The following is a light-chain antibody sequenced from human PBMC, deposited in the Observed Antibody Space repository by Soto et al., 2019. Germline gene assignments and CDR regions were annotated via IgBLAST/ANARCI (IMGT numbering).Light chain of an antibody. CDR1: QGISSY. CDR2: AAS. J-gene: IGKJ4*01. CDR3: QQYYSYPLT. Sequence: AIRMTQSPSSFSASTGDRVTITGRARQGISSYLAWYQQKPGKAPKLLIYAASTLQSGVPSRFSGSGSGTDLTLTIRCLQSEDFATYYCQQYYSYPLTFGGGTKVEIK. V-gene: IGKV1-8*01.